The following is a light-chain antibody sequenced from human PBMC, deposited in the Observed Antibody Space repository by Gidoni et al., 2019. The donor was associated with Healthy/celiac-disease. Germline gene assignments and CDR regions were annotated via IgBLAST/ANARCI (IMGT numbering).Light chain of an antibody. CDR1: QRISSS. V-gene: IGKV1D-8*01. Sequence: VLWMTESPYLLSAATGDRVPISCRMRQRISSSLAWYKQKPGKAPELLICAASTVQSGVPARLSGSGSGRDFTLTMSWLQSEDFATYYCQQYYSFPRTFGQGTKVEIK. CDR3: QQYYSFPRT. CDR2: AAS. J-gene: IGKJ1*01.